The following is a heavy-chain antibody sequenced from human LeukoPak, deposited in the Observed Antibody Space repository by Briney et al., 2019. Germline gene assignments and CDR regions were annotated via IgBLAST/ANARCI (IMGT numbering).Heavy chain of an antibody. CDR2: ISGGGTVT. J-gene: IGHJ4*02. Sequence: GGSLRLSCAASGFTFSSYAMSWVRQAPGKGLEWVSAISGGGTVTFYADSVKGRFTISRDNSKNTLYLQMNSLRAEDTAIYYCAPPGPRGDVAFDYWGQGTLVTVSS. CDR1: GFTFSSYA. V-gene: IGHV3-23*01. D-gene: IGHD4-17*01. CDR3: APPGPRGDVAFDY.